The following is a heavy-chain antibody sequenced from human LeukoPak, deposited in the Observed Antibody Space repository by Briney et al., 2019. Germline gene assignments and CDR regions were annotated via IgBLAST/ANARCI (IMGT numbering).Heavy chain of an antibody. Sequence: ASVKVSCKASGYTFTNSYIHWVRQAPGQVLEWMGLINPGGNTNYAQNFQGRVTLTRDTSTSTVYMELSSLRSEDTAIYYCARIRDGYNDAYDLWGQGTVVTVPS. CDR2: INPGGNT. CDR1: GYTFTNSY. D-gene: IGHD5-24*01. CDR3: ARIRDGYNDAYDL. V-gene: IGHV1-46*01. J-gene: IGHJ3*01.